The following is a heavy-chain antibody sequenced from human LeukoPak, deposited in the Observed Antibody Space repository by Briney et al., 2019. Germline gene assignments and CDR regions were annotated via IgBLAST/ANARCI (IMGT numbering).Heavy chain of an antibody. CDR2: INHSGSI. CDR1: GGSFSGHY. V-gene: IGHV4-34*01. J-gene: IGHJ4*02. Sequence: SETLSLTCAVYGGSFSGHYWHWIRQPPGKGMEWIGEINHSGSINYNPSLKSRITISVDTSKNQFSLRLNSVTAADTAVYYCARGPDYGGNSGRVDYWGQGTLVTVSS. D-gene: IGHD4-23*01. CDR3: ARGPDYGGNSGRVDY.